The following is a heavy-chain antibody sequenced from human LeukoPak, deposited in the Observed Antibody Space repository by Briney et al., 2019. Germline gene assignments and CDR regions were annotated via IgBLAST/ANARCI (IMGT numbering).Heavy chain of an antibody. D-gene: IGHD2-15*01. Sequence: SETLSLTCTVSGGSISSYYWSWIRQPPGKGLEWIGYIYYSGSTNYNPSLKSRVTISVDTSKNQFSLKLSSVTAADTAVYYCARQGYCSGGSCSFSRSPFDYWGQGTLVTVSS. CDR2: IYYSGST. CDR1: GGSISSYY. CDR3: ARQGYCSGGSCSFSRSPFDY. J-gene: IGHJ4*02. V-gene: IGHV4-59*01.